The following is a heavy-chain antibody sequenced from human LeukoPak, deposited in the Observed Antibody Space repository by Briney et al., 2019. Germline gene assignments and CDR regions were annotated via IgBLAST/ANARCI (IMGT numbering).Heavy chain of an antibody. J-gene: IGHJ4*02. Sequence: SETLSLTCTVSGGSISSGDYYWGWIRQPPGTGLEWIGYIYYSGSTYYNPSLKSRVTISVDTSKNQFSLKLSSVTAADTAVYYCARAAAAILVNYWGQGTLVTVSS. CDR2: IYYSGST. D-gene: IGHD6-13*01. CDR1: GGSISSGDYY. CDR3: ARAAAAILVNY. V-gene: IGHV4-30-4*01.